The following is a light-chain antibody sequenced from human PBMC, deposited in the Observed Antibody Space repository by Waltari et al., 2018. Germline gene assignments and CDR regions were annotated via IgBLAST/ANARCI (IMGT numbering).Light chain of an antibody. CDR2: GAS. J-gene: IGKJ5*01. Sequence: EIVMTQSPATLSVSPGDRVTLSCRASQSVSSNLAWYQQKPGQAPRLLIYGASTRATGIPARVSGSGSGTDFTLTISSLQSEDFAVYYCQQYDNWPPNTFGQGTRLEIK. CDR3: QQYDNWPPNT. CDR1: QSVSSN. V-gene: IGKV3-15*01.